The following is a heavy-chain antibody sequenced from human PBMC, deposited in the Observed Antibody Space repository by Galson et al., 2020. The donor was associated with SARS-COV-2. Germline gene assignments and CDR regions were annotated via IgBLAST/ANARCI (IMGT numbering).Heavy chain of an antibody. D-gene: IGHD3-10*01. Sequence: GGSLRLSCAASGFTFSSYGMHWVRQAPGKGLEWVAVIWYDGSNKYYADSVKGRFTISRDNSKNTLYLQMNSLRAEDTAVYYCARDLGLVRGVMYYYYGMDVWGQGTTVTVSS. J-gene: IGHJ6*02. V-gene: IGHV3-33*01. CDR1: GFTFSSYG. CDR3: ARDLGLVRGVMYYYYGMDV. CDR2: IWYDGSNK.